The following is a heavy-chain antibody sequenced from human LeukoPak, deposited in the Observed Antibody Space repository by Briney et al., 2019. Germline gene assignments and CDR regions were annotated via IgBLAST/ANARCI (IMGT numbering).Heavy chain of an antibody. D-gene: IGHD6-19*01. CDR3: ARDGRAGSLFAY. V-gene: IGHV4-59*01. CDR1: SGSISGYY. J-gene: IGHJ4*02. Sequence: SETLFLTCTVSSGSISGYYWSWIRQPPGKGLEWVGYTSYSGSTNYNPSLKSRVTISVDTSKNQFSLKLSSVTAADTAIYYCARDGRAGSLFAYWGQGTLVTVSS. CDR2: TSYSGST.